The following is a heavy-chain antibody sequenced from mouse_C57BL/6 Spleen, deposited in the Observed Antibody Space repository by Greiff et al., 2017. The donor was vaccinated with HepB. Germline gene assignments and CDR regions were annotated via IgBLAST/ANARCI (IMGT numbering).Heavy chain of an antibody. CDR2: ISDGGSYT. Sequence: EVMLVESGGGLVKPGGSLKLSCAASGFTFSSYAMSWVRQTPEKRLEWVATISDGGSYTYYPDNVKGRFTISRDNAKNNQYLQMSHLTSEDTAMYYCARRVYYDYDGFAYWGQGTLVTVSA. V-gene: IGHV5-4*03. D-gene: IGHD2-4*01. J-gene: IGHJ3*01. CDR3: ARRVYYDYDGFAY. CDR1: GFTFSSYA.